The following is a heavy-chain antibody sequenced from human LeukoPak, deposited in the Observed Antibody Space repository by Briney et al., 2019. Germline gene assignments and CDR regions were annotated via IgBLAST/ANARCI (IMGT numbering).Heavy chain of an antibody. J-gene: IGHJ5*02. Sequence: SETLSLTCTVSGGSFSSYYWSWIRQPPGKGLEWVGYIYCSGRTKYNPSLKSRVTISVATSKIQCTLKLSSVTAADTAVYYCARFAPYYDFWSNWFDPWGQGTLVTVSS. CDR3: ARFAPYYDFWSNWFDP. V-gene: IGHV4-59*01. CDR2: IYCSGRT. D-gene: IGHD3-3*01. CDR1: GGSFSSYY.